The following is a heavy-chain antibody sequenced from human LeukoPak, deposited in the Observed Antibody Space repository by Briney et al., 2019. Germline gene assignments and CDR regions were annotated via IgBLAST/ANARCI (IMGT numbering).Heavy chain of an antibody. D-gene: IGHD1-7*01. J-gene: IGHJ4*02. Sequence: SETLSLSCAVYGGSFSGYYWSWIRQPPGKGLEWIGEINHSGSTNYNPSLKSRVTISVDTSKNQFSLKLSSVTAADTAVYYCARVKLELRAYYFDYWGQGTLVTVSS. CDR2: INHSGST. V-gene: IGHV4-34*01. CDR1: GGSFSGYY. CDR3: ARVKLELRAYYFDY.